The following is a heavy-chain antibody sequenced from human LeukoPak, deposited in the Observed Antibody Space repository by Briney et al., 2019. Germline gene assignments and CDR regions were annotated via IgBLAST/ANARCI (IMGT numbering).Heavy chain of an antibody. CDR3: ASARYIAAPFDY. J-gene: IGHJ4*02. CDR2: INSDGSST. D-gene: IGHD6-13*01. CDR1: GFTFSSYE. V-gene: IGHV3-74*01. Sequence: GGSLRLSCAASGFTFSSYEMNWVRQAPGKGVVWVSRINSDGSSTSYADSVKGRFTISRDNAKNTLYLQMNSLRAEDTAVYYCASARYIAAPFDYWGQGTLVTVSS.